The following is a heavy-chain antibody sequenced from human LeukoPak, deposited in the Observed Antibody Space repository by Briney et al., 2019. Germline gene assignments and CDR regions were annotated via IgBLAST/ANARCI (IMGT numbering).Heavy chain of an antibody. CDR1: GGSFSGYY. D-gene: IGHD3-16*02. CDR2: IKQDGSEK. V-gene: IGHV3-7*01. Sequence: PSETLSLTCAVYGGSFSGYYWSWVRQAPGKGLEWVANIKQDGSEKYYVDSVKGRFTISRDNAKNSLYLQMSSLRAEDTAVYYCATTQYDYVWGSYLPFDIWGQGIMVTVSS. J-gene: IGHJ3*02. CDR3: ATTQYDYVWGSYLPFDI.